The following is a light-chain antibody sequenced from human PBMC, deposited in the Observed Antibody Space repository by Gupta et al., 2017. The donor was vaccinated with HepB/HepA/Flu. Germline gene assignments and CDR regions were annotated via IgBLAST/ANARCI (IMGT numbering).Light chain of an antibody. CDR2: AAS. CDR1: QSISSY. J-gene: IGKJ3*01. CDR3: QQSYSTPRFT. Sequence: DIQMTQSPSSLSASVGERVTITCRARQSISSYLNWYQQKPGKVPKLLIYAASSLQSGVPSRFSGSGSWTDFTLTISSLQPEDFATYYCQQSYSTPRFTFGPGTKVDIK. V-gene: IGKV1-39*01.